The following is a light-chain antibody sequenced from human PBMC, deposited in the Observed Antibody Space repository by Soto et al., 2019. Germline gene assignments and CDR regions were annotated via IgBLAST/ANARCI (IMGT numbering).Light chain of an antibody. J-gene: IGLJ2*01. V-gene: IGLV2-14*01. Sequence: QSVLTQPASVSGSPGQSITISCTGTSSDVGGYNYVSWYQQHPGKAPKLMIYEVSNRPSGVSNRFSGSKSGNTASLTISGLQAXXEANXYXSSYXTSSTLYVVFGGGTKLTVL. CDR1: SSDVGGYNY. CDR2: EVS. CDR3: SSYXTSSTLYVV.